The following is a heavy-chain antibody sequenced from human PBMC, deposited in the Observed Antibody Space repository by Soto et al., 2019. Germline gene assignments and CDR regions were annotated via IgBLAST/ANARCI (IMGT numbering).Heavy chain of an antibody. D-gene: IGHD1-26*01. V-gene: IGHV3-23*01. CDR3: ARRGSGSYYDY. Sequence: EVQLLESGGGLVQPGGSLRLSCAASGFTFSSYAMRWVRQAPGKGLEWVAAISGSGGSTYYADSVKGRFTISRDNSKNTLDLQMNSLRAEDTALYYCARRGSGSYYDYWGQGTLVTVSS. CDR2: ISGSGGST. J-gene: IGHJ4*02. CDR1: GFTFSSYA.